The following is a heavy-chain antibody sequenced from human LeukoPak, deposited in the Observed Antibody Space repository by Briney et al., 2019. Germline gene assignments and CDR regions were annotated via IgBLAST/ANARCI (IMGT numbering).Heavy chain of an antibody. CDR1: GFTFSSYA. Sequence: PGGSLRLSCAASGFTFSSYAMSWVRQAPGKGLEWVSAISGSGGSTYYADSVKGRFTISRDNSKNTLYLQMSSLRAEDTAVYYCAKDVANWGSVFDYWGQGTLVTVSS. CDR3: AKDVANWGSVFDY. CDR2: ISGSGGST. J-gene: IGHJ4*02. V-gene: IGHV3-23*01. D-gene: IGHD7-27*01.